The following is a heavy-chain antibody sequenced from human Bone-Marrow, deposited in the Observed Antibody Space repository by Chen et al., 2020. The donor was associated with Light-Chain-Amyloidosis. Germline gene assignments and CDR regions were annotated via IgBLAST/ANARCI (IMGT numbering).Heavy chain of an antibody. Sequence: EVQLVESGGGLIQPGGSLRLSCAASGFAVSDNYMSWVRQAPGKGLEWVSLIYRRGTTYSANSVKGRLTISRDNSKNTLYLQMNSLRADDSAVYYCARDPEISSGGFDLWGRGTLVTVSS. CDR1: GFAVSDNY. D-gene: IGHD6-25*01. CDR2: IYRRGTT. CDR3: ARDPEISSGGFDL. V-gene: IGHV3-53*01. J-gene: IGHJ2*01.